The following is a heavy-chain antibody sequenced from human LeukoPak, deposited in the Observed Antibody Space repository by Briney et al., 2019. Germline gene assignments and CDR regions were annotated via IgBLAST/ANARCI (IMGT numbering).Heavy chain of an antibody. J-gene: IGHJ6*03. CDR1: GYTFTSYY. CDR2: INPSGSST. D-gene: IGHD1-1*01. V-gene: IGHV1-46*01. Sequence: ASVKVSCKASGYTFTSYYMHWVRQAPGQGLEWMGIINPSGSSTSYAQKFQGRVTMTRDMSTSTVYMELSSLRSEDTAVYYCARDHGGQLDVYYYMDVWGKGTTVTVSS. CDR3: ARDHGGQLDVYYYMDV.